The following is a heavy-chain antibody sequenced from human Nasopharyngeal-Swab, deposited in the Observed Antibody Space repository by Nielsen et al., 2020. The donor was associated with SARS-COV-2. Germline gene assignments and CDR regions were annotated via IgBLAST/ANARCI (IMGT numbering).Heavy chain of an antibody. V-gene: IGHV1-24*01. CDR3: AARGQWLGAPFDY. CDR2: FDPEDGET. CDR1: GYTLTELS. D-gene: IGHD6-19*01. Sequence: ASVKVSCMVSGYTLTELSMHWVRQAPGKGLEWMGGFDPEDGETIYAQKFQGRVTMTEDTSTDTAYMELSSLRSEDTAVYYCAARGQWLGAPFDYWGQGTLVTVSS. J-gene: IGHJ4*02.